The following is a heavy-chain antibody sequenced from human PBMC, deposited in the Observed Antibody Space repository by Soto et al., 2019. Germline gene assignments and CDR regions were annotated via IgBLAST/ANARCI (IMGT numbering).Heavy chain of an antibody. Sequence: SETLSLTCTVSGGSISSSSYYWGWIRQPPGKGLEWIGSIYYSGSTYYNPSLKSRVTISVDTSKNQFSLKLSSVTAADTAVYYCARAYYDILTGCFDYWGQGTLVTVS. CDR1: GGSISSSSYY. V-gene: IGHV4-39*01. CDR3: ARAYYDILTGCFDY. J-gene: IGHJ4*02. CDR2: IYYSGST. D-gene: IGHD3-9*01.